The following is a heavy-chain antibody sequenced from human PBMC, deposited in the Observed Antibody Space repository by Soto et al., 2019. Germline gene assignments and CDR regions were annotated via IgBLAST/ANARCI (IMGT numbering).Heavy chain of an antibody. CDR2: INPKNGDT. CDR3: SKGRWTVGHCSGGSCYDVMDV. CDR1: GYTFIGFS. D-gene: IGHD2-15*01. V-gene: IGHV1-2*02. Sequence: QEQLVQSGPEVKKPGASVKVSCESSGYTFIGFSLHWVRQAPGQGLEWMGWINPKNGDTYYAQKFQGRVTMTRETSINTVYMELNSLKSDDTAVYYCSKGRWTVGHCSGGSCYDVMDVWGQGTTVTVSS. J-gene: IGHJ6*02.